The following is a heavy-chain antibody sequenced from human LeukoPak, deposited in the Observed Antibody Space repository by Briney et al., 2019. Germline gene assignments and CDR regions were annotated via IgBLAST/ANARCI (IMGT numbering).Heavy chain of an antibody. D-gene: IGHD4-17*01. Sequence: GGSLRLSCAASGFTFSSYSMNWVRQAPGKGLEWVSSISSSSSYIYYADSVKGRFTISRDNAKNSLYLQMNSLRAEDTAVYYCARAGTVTTSNRRFDPWGQGTLVTVSS. CDR3: ARAGTVTTSNRRFDP. CDR2: ISSSSSYI. CDR1: GFTFSSYS. J-gene: IGHJ5*02. V-gene: IGHV3-21*01.